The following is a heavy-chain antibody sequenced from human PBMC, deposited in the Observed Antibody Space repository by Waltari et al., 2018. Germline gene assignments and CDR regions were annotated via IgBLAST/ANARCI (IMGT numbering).Heavy chain of an antibody. J-gene: IGHJ4*02. CDR3: ARGGGLRLGELSSHLDY. CDR1: GYTFSSYG. CDR2: ISPYNGDT. V-gene: IGHV1-18*01. Sequence: VQLVQSGPEVKKPGASVKISCKASGYTFSSYGIAWVRQAPGQGLEWMGWISPYNGDTSYGENVQGRVTMTTDTSASTAYLELRSLTSDDTGVFYCARGGGLRLGELSSHLDYWGQGTPVTVSS. D-gene: IGHD3-16*02.